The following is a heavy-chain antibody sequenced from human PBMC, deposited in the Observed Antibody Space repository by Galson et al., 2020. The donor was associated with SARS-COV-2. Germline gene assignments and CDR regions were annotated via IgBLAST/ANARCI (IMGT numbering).Heavy chain of an antibody. CDR1: GFTFSDYY. CDR2: ISTSDSTI. J-gene: IGHJ4*02. CDR3: ARGFCSSTSCYLDADY. D-gene: IGHD2-2*01. Sequence: NSGGSLRLSCSASGFTFSDYYMSWIRQAPGKGLEWVSFISTSDSTISYADSVKGRFTISRDNAKKSLYLQMNSLRAEDTAVYYCARGFCSSTSCYLDADYWGQGTLVTVSS. V-gene: IGHV3-11*04.